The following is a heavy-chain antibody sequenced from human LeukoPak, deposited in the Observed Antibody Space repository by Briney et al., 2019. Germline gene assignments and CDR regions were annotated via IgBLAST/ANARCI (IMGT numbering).Heavy chain of an antibody. Sequence: SQTLSLTCALSGDSVSSNSAAWNWIRQSPSRGLEWLGRTYYRSKWYNDYAVSVKSRITINPDTSKNQFSLQLNSVSPEDTAVYYCACDYDFWSGYYENWFDPWGQGTLVTVSS. CDR1: GDSVSSNSAA. D-gene: IGHD3-3*01. CDR2: TYYRSKWYN. V-gene: IGHV6-1*01. CDR3: ACDYDFWSGYYENWFDP. J-gene: IGHJ5*02.